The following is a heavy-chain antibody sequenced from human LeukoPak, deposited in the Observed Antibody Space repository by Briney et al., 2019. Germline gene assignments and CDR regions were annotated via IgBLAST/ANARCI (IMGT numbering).Heavy chain of an antibody. J-gene: IGHJ4*02. V-gene: IGHV3-64*01. CDR3: ARGDSYEDS. CDR2: ISRNGGST. D-gene: IGHD5-18*01. CDR1: GFTFGSYP. Sequence: GGSLRLSCAAYGFTFGSYPMHWVRQPPGKGREYVSAISRNGGSTYYANSVKGRFTISRDNSKNTLYLQMGSLRAEDMAVYYCARGDSYEDSWGQGTLVTVSS.